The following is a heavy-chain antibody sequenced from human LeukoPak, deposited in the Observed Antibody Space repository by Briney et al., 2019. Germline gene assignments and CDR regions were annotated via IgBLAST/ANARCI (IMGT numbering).Heavy chain of an antibody. J-gene: IGHJ4*02. CDR1: GFTFSSYA. D-gene: IGHD3-22*01. V-gene: IGHV3-23*01. CDR2: ISGSGGST. CDR3: AKGYYDNSGYYPAWYYFDY. Sequence: GGSLRLSCAASGFTFSSYAMSWVRQAPGKGLEWVSAISGSGGSTYYADSVKGRFTISRDNSKNTLYLQMNSLRAEDTAVYYCAKGYYDNSGYYPAWYYFDYWGQGTLVTVSS.